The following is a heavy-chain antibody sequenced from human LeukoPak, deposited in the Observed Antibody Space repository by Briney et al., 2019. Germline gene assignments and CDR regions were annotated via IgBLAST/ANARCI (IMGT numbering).Heavy chain of an antibody. J-gene: IGHJ3*02. CDR1: GGSISSYY. CDR3: ARRMATIRAFDI. Sequence: SETLSFTCTVSGGSISSYYWSWIRQPAGKGLEWIGRIYSSGSTNYNPSLKSRVTMSVDTSKNQFSLKLSSLTAADTAVYYCARRMATIRAFDIWGQGPMVTVSS. V-gene: IGHV4-4*07. CDR2: IYSSGST. D-gene: IGHD5-24*01.